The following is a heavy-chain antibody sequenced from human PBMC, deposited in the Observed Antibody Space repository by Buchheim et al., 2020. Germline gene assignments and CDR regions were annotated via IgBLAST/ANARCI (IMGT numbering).Heavy chain of an antibody. CDR2: IYHSGST. CDR1: GGSISSNYW. J-gene: IGHJ6*02. Sequence: QVQLQESGPGLVKPSGTLSLTCDVSGGSISSNYWWSWVRQPPGMGLEWIGEIYHSGSTNYNSSLKSRVTISVDKSKNQFFLRLTSVTAADTAVYYCARIPYYYYYGLDVWGQGTT. D-gene: IGHD2-21*01. CDR3: ARIPYYYYYGLDV. V-gene: IGHV4-4*02.